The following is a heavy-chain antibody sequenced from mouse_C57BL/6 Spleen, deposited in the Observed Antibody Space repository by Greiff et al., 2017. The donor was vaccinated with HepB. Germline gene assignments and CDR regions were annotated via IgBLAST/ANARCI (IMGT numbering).Heavy chain of an antibody. V-gene: IGHV1-72*01. CDR1: GYTFTSYW. J-gene: IGHJ3*01. CDR2: IDPNSGGT. D-gene: IGHD1-1*01. CDR3: AREGIYYYGSSLAY. Sequence: QVQLQQPGAELVKPGASVKLSCKASGYTFTSYWMHWVKQRPGRGLEWIGRIDPNSGGTKYNEKFKSKATLTVDKPSSTAYMQLSSLTSEDSAAYYCAREGIYYYGSSLAYWGQGTLVTVSA.